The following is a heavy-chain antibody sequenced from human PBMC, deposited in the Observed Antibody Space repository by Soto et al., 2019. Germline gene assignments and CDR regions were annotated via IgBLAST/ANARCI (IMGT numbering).Heavy chain of an antibody. Sequence: QVQLQQWGAGLLKPSETLSLTCAVYGGSFSGYYWSWIRQPPGKGMEWIGEIDQSGSTNYNPSLRSRVTISVDTSKNQLSLKLSSVTAADTAVYYCAKGGMSSSTFLVWGQGTLVTVSS. CDR3: AKGGMSSSTFLV. J-gene: IGHJ4*02. CDR1: GGSFSGYY. CDR2: IDQSGST. V-gene: IGHV4-34*01. D-gene: IGHD2-2*01.